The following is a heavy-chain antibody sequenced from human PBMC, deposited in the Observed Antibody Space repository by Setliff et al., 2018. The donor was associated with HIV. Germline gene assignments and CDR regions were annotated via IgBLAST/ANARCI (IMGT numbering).Heavy chain of an antibody. Sequence: GGSLRLSCAASGFTFSSYAMSWVRQAPGKGLEWVSAISGSGGSTYYADSVKGRFTISRDNSKNTLYLQMNSLRAEDTAVYYCARVSITYWYSIPRDYYYYMDVWGEGTTVTVSS. D-gene: IGHD2-8*02. V-gene: IGHV3-23*01. CDR3: ARVSITYWYSIPRDYYYYMDV. CDR1: GFTFSSYA. CDR2: ISGSGGST. J-gene: IGHJ6*03.